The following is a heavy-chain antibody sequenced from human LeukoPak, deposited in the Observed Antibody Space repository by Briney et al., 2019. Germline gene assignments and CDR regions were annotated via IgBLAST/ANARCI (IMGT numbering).Heavy chain of an antibody. CDR1: GYTFTSYY. D-gene: IGHD5-24*01. CDR3: ARGVEMVNWRDAFDI. J-gene: IGHJ3*02. V-gene: IGHV1-46*01. CDR2: INPSGGST. Sequence: ASVKVSCKASGYTFTSYYMHWVRQAPGQGLEWMGIINPSGGSTSYAQKFQGRVTMTRDTSTSTVYMELSGLRSEDTAVYYCARGVEMVNWRDAFDIWGQGTMVTVSS.